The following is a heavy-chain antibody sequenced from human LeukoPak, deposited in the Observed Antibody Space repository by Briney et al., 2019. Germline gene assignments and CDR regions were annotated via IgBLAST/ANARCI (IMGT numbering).Heavy chain of an antibody. CDR1: GFTFSSYA. Sequence: PGGSLRLSCAASGFTFSSYAMIWVRQAPGKGLEWVSGIGRSGENKYYADSVKGRVTTSRDNSKNTVYLQMNSLRTEDTAVYYCARDPATIMVVTDMNGFDIWGQGTLVTVSS. J-gene: IGHJ3*02. CDR3: ARDPATIMVVTDMNGFDI. V-gene: IGHV3-23*01. D-gene: IGHD2-21*02. CDR2: IGRSGENK.